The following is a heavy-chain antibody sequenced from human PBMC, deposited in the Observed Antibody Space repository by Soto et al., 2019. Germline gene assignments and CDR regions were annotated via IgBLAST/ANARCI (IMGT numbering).Heavy chain of an antibody. V-gene: IGHV3-7*03. D-gene: IGHD2-2*02. Sequence: GGSLRLSCAASGFTFSSYWMTWVRQASGMGLEWVARIKEDGSEKYYVDSVKGRFTISRDNAKNSLYLQMNSLRPEDTAVYYCARVATPISRNDHWGQGTLVTVSS. CDR3: ARVATPISRNDH. CDR2: IKEDGSEK. CDR1: GFTFSSYW. J-gene: IGHJ4*02.